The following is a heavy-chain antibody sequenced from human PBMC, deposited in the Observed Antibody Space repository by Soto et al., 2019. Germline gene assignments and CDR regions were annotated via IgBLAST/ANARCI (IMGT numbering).Heavy chain of an antibody. Sequence: QVQLQESGPGLVKPSETLSLTCTVSGGSISSYYWSWIRQPPGKGLEWIGYIYYSGSTNYNPSLKSRVTRSVDTSKNQFSLKLSSVTAADTAVYYCARLTYYYDSSGYTYYFDYWGQGTLVTVSS. J-gene: IGHJ4*02. D-gene: IGHD3-22*01. CDR1: GGSISSYY. CDR3: ARLTYYYDSSGYTYYFDY. V-gene: IGHV4-59*01. CDR2: IYYSGST.